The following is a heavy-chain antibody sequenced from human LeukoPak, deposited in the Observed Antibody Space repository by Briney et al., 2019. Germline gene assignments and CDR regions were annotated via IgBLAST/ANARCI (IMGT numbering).Heavy chain of an antibody. CDR3: ARRSEFGVLYYMDV. CDR2: ISGSSGTI. J-gene: IGHJ6*03. D-gene: IGHD3-16*01. Sequence: PGGCLRLSCAASGFTFSTYSMNCVRQAPGKRLEWVSYISGSSGTIYYADSVKGRFTISRDNAKNSLYLQMNSLRAEDTAVYYCARRSEFGVLYYMDVWGKGTTVTVSS. V-gene: IGHV3-48*01. CDR1: GFTFSTYS.